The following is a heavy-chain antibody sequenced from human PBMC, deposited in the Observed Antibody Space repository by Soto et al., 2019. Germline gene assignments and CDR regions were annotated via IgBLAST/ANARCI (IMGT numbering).Heavy chain of an antibody. D-gene: IGHD3-3*01. CDR2: IYWDDDK. J-gene: IGHJ4*02. CDR1: GFSLTTSGVG. Sequence: QITLNESGPTQVKPRQTLTLTCTFSGFSLTTSGVGVGWIRQSPGKAPEWLALIYWDDDKRYSPSLKSRLTITKDTAKSQVVLTLADLDPEDTATYYCAHRVLRTVFGLVTTTAIYFDFWGQGTPVAVSS. V-gene: IGHV2-5*02. CDR3: AHRVLRTVFGLVTTTAIYFDF.